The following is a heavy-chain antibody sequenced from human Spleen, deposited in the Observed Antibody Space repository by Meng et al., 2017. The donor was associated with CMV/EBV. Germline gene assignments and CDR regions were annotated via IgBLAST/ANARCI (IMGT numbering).Heavy chain of an antibody. D-gene: IGHD2/OR15-2a*01. J-gene: IGHJ4*02. CDR2: IRYDGTNK. CDR1: GFTFISYG. CDR3: ARDKYSGFDY. V-gene: IGHV3-30*02. Sequence: GESLKISCAASGFTFISYGMHWVRQAPGKGLEWVAYIRYDGTNKFYADSVKGRFTISRDNSKNTLYLQMNSLRAEDTAVYYCARDKYSGFDYWGQGTLVTVSS.